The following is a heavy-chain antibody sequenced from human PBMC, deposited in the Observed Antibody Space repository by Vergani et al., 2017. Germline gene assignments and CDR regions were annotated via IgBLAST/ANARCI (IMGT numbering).Heavy chain of an antibody. J-gene: IGHJ4*02. CDR3: ARGPNWVVPAERSFDY. Sequence: QVQLQQWGAGLLKPSETLSLTCAVYGGSFSGYYWSWIRQPPGKGLEWIGEINHSGNTNYNPSLKSRVTISVDTPKNPFSLKLSSVTAADTAVYYCARGPNWVVPAERSFDYWGQGTLLTVSS. CDR2: INHSGNT. V-gene: IGHV4-34*01. CDR1: GGSFSGYY. D-gene: IGHD2-2*01.